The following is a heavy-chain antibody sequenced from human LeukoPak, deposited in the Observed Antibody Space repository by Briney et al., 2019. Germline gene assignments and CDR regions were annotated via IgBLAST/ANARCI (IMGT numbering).Heavy chain of an antibody. CDR2: IWSDGSNK. D-gene: IGHD3-10*01. CDR1: GFTFSYYA. CDR3: ARELFSSGSCPDG. V-gene: IGHV3-33*01. J-gene: IGHJ4*02. Sequence: PGGSLRLSCAASGFTFSYYAIHWVRQAPGKGLEWEALIWSDGSNKYYADSVKGRITISTDNSKNTVYLQMNSLRAEDTAVYYCARELFSSGSCPDGWGQGTLVTVSS.